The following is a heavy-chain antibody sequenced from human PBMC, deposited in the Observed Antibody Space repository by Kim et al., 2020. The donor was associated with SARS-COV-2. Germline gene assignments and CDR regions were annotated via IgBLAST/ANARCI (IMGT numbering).Heavy chain of an antibody. V-gene: IGHV4-34*01. Sequence: SETLSLTCAVYGGSFSGYYWSWIRQPPGKGLEWIGEINHSGSTNYNPSLKSRVTISVDTSKNQFSLKLSSVTAADTAVYYCARGPPRAAFCDYWGQGTLV. CDR2: INHSGST. CDR1: GGSFSGYY. CDR3: ARGPPRAAFCDY. D-gene: IGHD6-13*01. J-gene: IGHJ4*02.